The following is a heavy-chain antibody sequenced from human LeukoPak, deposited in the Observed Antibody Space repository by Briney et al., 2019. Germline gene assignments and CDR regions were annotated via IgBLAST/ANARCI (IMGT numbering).Heavy chain of an antibody. Sequence: PGGSLRLSCAASGFTFSSYEMNWVRQAPGKGLEWVSYISSSDSTILYADSVKGRFTISRDNAKNSLYLQMNSLRAEDTAVYYCAREARITGTPIDYWGQGTLVTVSS. J-gene: IGHJ4*02. V-gene: IGHV3-48*03. D-gene: IGHD1-7*01. CDR3: AREARITGTPIDY. CDR1: GFTFSSYE. CDR2: ISSSDSTI.